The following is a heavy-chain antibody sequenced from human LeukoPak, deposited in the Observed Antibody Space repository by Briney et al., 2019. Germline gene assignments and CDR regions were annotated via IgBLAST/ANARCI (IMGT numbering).Heavy chain of an antibody. CDR1: THYSIRSGDY. CDR3: ARNSSSWFDY. CDR2: IYHSGST. V-gene: IGHV4-38-2*02. J-gene: IGHJ4*02. Sequence: PSETLSLTCIVSTHYSIRSGDYWGWILQPPGKGLEWIGSIYHSGSTHYNPSLKSRVTISVDTSRNQFSLKLSSVTAADTAVYYCARNSSSWFDYWGQGTLVTVSS. D-gene: IGHD6-13*01.